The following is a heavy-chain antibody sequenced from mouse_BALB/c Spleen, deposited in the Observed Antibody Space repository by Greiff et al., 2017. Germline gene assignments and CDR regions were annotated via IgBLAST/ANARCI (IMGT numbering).Heavy chain of an antibody. J-gene: IGHJ1*01. V-gene: IGHV3-2*02. CDR2: ISYSGST. CDR1: GYSITSDYA. D-gene: IGHD3-3*01. Sequence: EVKVEESGPGLVKPSQSLSLTCTVTGYSITSDYAWNWIRQFPGNKLEWMGYISYSGSTSYNPSLKSRISITRDTSKNQFFLQLNSVTTEDTATYYCARGGGTDWYFDVWGAGTTVTVSS. CDR3: ARGGGTDWYFDV.